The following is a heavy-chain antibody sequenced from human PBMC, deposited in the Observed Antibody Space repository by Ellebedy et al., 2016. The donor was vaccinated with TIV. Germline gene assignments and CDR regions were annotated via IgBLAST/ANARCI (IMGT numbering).Heavy chain of an antibody. D-gene: IGHD6-19*01. CDR2: ISGSGVTT. V-gene: IGHV3-23*01. CDR3: AGYRGEAVAGNWFDP. CDR1: GFTFSTYG. J-gene: IGHJ5*02. Sequence: GESLKISCAASGFTFSTYGMSWVRQAPGKGLEWVSHISGSGVTTYYADSVRGRFSISRDNSKNTLFLQMNSLRADDPAVYYCAGYRGEAVAGNWFDPWGQGTLVTVSS.